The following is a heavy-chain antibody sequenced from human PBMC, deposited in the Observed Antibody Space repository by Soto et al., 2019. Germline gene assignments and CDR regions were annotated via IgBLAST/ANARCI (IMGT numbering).Heavy chain of an antibody. J-gene: IGHJ4*02. CDR3: TTITDSWKGFDY. D-gene: IGHD3-3*01. Sequence: VQLVESGGGLVKPGGSLRLSCAASGFTFSNAWMSWVRQAPGKGLEWVGRINSKTDGGTTDYAAPVKGRFSISRDDSKNTLYLQMNSLKTEDTAVYYCTTITDSWKGFDYWGQGTLVTVSS. CDR1: GFTFSNAW. V-gene: IGHV3-15*01. CDR2: INSKTDGGTT.